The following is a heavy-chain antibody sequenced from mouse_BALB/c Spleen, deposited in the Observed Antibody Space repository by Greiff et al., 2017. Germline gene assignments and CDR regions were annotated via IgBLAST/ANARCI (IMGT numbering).Heavy chain of an antibody. Sequence: EVKVVESGGDLVKPGGSLKLSCAASGFTFSSYGMSWVRQTPDKRLEWVATISSGGSYTYYPDSVKGRFTISRDNAKNTLYLQMSSLKSEDTAMYYCARRGITTVDYYAMDYWGQGTSVTVSS. CDR1: GFTFSSYG. CDR3: ARRGITTVDYYAMDY. J-gene: IGHJ4*01. V-gene: IGHV5-6*02. CDR2: ISSGGSYT. D-gene: IGHD2-4*01.